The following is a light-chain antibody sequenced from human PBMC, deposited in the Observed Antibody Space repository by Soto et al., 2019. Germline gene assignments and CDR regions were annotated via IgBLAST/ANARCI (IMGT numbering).Light chain of an antibody. CDR3: QQYSSLWT. CDR1: QSVSNNY. J-gene: IGKJ1*01. Sequence: EIVLTPSPGTLSLSPGERATLSCRTSQSVSNNYLAWYQQKPGQAPRLLIYGASSRATGIPDRFSGSGSGTDFTLSISRLEPEDFAVYYCQQYSSLWTFGQGTKVDIK. V-gene: IGKV3-20*01. CDR2: GAS.